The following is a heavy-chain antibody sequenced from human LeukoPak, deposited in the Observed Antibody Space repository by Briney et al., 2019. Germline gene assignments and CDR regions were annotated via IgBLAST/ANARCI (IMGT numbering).Heavy chain of an antibody. Sequence: GASVKVSCKASGYTFTSYGISWVRQAPGQGLEWMGWISAYNGNTNYAQKLQGRVTMTTDTSTSTAYIELRSLRSDDTAVYYCAREGVTMIVVAETGPDYWGQGTLVTVS. CDR3: AREGVTMIVVAETGPDY. D-gene: IGHD3-22*01. V-gene: IGHV1-18*01. CDR2: ISAYNGNT. J-gene: IGHJ4*02. CDR1: GYTFTSYG.